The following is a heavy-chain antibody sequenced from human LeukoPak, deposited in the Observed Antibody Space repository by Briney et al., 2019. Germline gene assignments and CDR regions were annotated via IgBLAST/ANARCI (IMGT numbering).Heavy chain of an antibody. CDR3: AKVETSGGANCYALDY. CDR2: ISGSDGST. CDR1: GFTFSSYA. D-gene: IGHD2-2*01. J-gene: IGHJ4*02. V-gene: IGHV3-23*01. Sequence: GGSLRLSCAASGFTFSSYAMTWVRQAPDKGLEWVSAISGSDGSTYYADSVKGRFTISKDDSQNTLYLQMNSLSAEDTAVYYCAKVETSGGANCYALDYWGQGTLVTVSS.